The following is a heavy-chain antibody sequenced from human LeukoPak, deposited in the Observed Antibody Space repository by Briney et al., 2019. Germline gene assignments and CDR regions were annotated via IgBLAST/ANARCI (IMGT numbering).Heavy chain of an antibody. Sequence: GGSLRLSCAASGFTFSSYGMHWVRQAPGKGLEWVSSISSSSSYIYYADSVKGRFTISRDNAKNSLYLQMNSLRAEDTAVYYCARAIALSAMVRGVVSFDYWGQGTLVTVSS. CDR3: ARAIALSAMVRGVVSFDY. CDR1: GFTFSSYG. D-gene: IGHD3-10*01. CDR2: ISSSSSYI. V-gene: IGHV3-21*01. J-gene: IGHJ4*02.